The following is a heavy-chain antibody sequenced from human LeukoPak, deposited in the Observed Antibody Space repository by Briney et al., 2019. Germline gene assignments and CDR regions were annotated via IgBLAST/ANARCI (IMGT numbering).Heavy chain of an antibody. J-gene: IGHJ4*03. CDR3: ARGRRNTAMVYFFDY. D-gene: IGHD5-18*01. CDR2: ISYDAIHK. CDR1: GFTFSSYS. Sequence: GGSLRLSCAASGFTFSSYSMHWVRQAPGKGLEWVAVISYDAIHKYYADSVKGRFTISRDNSKNTLYLQINSLRAEDTAVYFCARGRRNTAMVYFFDYWGQGTMVTVSS. V-gene: IGHV3-30-3*01.